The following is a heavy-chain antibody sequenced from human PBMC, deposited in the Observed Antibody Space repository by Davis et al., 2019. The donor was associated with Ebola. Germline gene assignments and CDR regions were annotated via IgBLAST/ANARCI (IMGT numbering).Heavy chain of an antibody. CDR2: IWYDGSDK. V-gene: IGHV3-33*03. Sequence: GESLKISCAASGFTFRNYGMHWVRQAPGRGLEWVAVIWYDGSDKNYVDSVKGRFTVSRDNSENTLDLQMDSLRDEDTAIYYCAKQREGCSSSSCPYYFDYWGQGTQVTVSS. D-gene: IGHD2-2*01. J-gene: IGHJ4*02. CDR3: AKQREGCSSSSCPYYFDY. CDR1: GFTFRNYG.